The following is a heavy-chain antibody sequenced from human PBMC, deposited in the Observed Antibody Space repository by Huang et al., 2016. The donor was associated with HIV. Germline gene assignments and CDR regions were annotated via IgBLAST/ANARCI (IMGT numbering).Heavy chain of an antibody. J-gene: IGHJ5*01. V-gene: IGHV1-46*03. CDR1: GFSILIYY. D-gene: IGHD6-13*01. Sequence: QVQLVQSGAEVKKPGASVTISCKASGFSILIYYIHGVRQAPGQGLEWMGRVNPVGGGSDYAQKFKGRVTMTRDTSTRTLYMELSSLRSEDTAVYYCAREGITPSGTEVSGFDFWGQGTPVSVSS. CDR2: VNPVGGGS. CDR3: AREGITPSGTEVSGFDF.